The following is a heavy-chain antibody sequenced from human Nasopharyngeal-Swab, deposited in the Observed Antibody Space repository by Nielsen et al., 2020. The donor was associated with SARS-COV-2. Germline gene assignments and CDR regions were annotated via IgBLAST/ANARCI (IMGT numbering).Heavy chain of an antibody. CDR2: MNPNSGNT. V-gene: IGHV1-8*01. J-gene: IGHJ4*02. Sequence: GESLKISCKASGYTFTSYDINWVRQATGQGLEWMGWMNPNSGNTGYAQKFQGRVTMTRNTSISTAYMELSSLRSEDTAVYYRARGRGGWFGELFDYWGQGTLVTVSS. D-gene: IGHD3-10*01. CDR1: GYTFTSYD. CDR3: ARGRGGWFGELFDY.